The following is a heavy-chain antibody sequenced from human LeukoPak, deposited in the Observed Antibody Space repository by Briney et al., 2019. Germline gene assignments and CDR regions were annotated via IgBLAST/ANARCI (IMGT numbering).Heavy chain of an antibody. Sequence: ASVKVSCKASGYTFTRYYMHWVRQAPGQGLEWMGIINPSGGSTSYAQKFQGRVTMTRDTSTSTVYMELSSLRSEDTAVYYCARGGVLRYFDWYMGFDPWGQATLVTVSS. CDR3: ARGGVLRYFDWYMGFDP. CDR2: INPSGGST. J-gene: IGHJ5*02. V-gene: IGHV1-46*01. CDR1: GYTFTRYY. D-gene: IGHD3-9*01.